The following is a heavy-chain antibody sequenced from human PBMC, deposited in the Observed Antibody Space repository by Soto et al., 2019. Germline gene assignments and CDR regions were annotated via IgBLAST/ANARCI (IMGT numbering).Heavy chain of an antibody. J-gene: IGHJ4*02. CDR2: IYHSGST. CDR1: GGSISSGGYS. CDR3: ATFNYDSSGYYRPPFDY. V-gene: IGHV4-30-2*02. D-gene: IGHD3-22*01. Sequence: SETLSLTCAVSGGSISSGGYSWSWIRQPPGKGLEWIGYIYHSGSTNYNPSLKSRVTISVDTSKNQFSLKLSSVTAADTAVYYCATFNYDSSGYYRPPFDYWGQGTLVTVSS.